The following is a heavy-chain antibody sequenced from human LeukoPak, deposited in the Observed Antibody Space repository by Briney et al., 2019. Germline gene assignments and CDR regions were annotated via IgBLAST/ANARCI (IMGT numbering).Heavy chain of an antibody. CDR3: ARDMVNGYYYYMDV. V-gene: IGHV3-48*03. J-gene: IGHJ6*03. CDR2: ISSSGSTI. Sequence: GGSLRLSCAASGFTFSSYEMNWVRQAPGKGLEWVSYISSSGSTIYYADSVKGRFTISRDNAKNSLYLQMNSLRAEDTAVYYCARDMVNGYYYYMDVWGKGTTVTVSS. D-gene: IGHD5-18*01. CDR1: GFTFSSYE.